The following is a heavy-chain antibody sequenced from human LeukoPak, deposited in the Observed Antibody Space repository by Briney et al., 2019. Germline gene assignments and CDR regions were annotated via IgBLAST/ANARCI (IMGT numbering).Heavy chain of an antibody. CDR1: GVPTTSYY. D-gene: IGHD6-13*01. CDR3: ARLPRRYSTTWFFDS. Sequence: SETLSLTCTVSGVPTTSYYWSWVRQSPGKALEWIGHIYYTGGTNYNPSLKSRVSISIDSSKNQFSLTLSSVTAADTAVYYCARLPRRYSTTWFFDSWGQGTLVTVSS. V-gene: IGHV4-59*01. J-gene: IGHJ4*02. CDR2: IYYTGGT.